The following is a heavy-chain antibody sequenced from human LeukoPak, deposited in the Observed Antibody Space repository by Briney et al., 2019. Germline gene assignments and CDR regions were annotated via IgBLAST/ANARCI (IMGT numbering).Heavy chain of an antibody. J-gene: IGHJ4*02. CDR2: INPNSGGT. V-gene: IGHV1-2*04. D-gene: IGHD3-22*01. CDR3: ALSVPLAYYDSSGYYDY. Sequence: ASVKVSCKASGYTFTGYYLHWVRQAPGQGLEWMGWINPNSGGTNYAQKFQGWVTMTRDTSISTAYMELSRLRSDDTAVYYCALSVPLAYYDSSGYYDYWGQGTLVTVSS. CDR1: GYTFTGYY.